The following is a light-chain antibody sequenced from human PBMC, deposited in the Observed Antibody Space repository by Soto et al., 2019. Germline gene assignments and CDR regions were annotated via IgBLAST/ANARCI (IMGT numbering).Light chain of an antibody. CDR3: CSYAGSSTFEV. J-gene: IGLJ1*01. CDR2: EGS. V-gene: IGLV2-23*03. Sequence: QSVLTQPASVSGSPGQSITISCTGTSSDVGSYNLVSWYQQHPGKAPKLMIYEGSKRPSGVSNRFSGSKSGNTASLTISGLQDEDEADYYCCSYAGSSTFEVFGTGTKLTVL. CDR1: SSDVGSYNL.